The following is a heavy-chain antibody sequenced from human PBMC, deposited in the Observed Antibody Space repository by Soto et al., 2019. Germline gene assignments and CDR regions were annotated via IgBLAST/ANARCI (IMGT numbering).Heavy chain of an antibody. J-gene: IGHJ4*02. CDR2: IKEDGSAK. CDR3: VRDYGNY. D-gene: IGHD4-17*01. Sequence: GGSLRLSCEASGFILSSHWMSWVRQAPGKGLEWVARIKEDGSAKQYVDSVKGRFTISRDNDKKSLYLQISSLRAEDTAVYYCVRDYGNYWGQGTLVTVSS. V-gene: IGHV3-7*04. CDR1: GFILSSHW.